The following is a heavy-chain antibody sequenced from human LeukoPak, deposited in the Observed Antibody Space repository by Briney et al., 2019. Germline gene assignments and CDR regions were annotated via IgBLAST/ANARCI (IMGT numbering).Heavy chain of an antibody. D-gene: IGHD3-22*01. CDR1: GFTFSSYS. J-gene: IGHJ4*02. V-gene: IGHV3-21*01. Sequence: GRSLRLSCAASGFTFSSYSMNWVRQAPGKGLEWVSSISSSSSYIYYADSVKGRFTISRDNAKNSLYLQMNSLRAEDTAVYYCARLGLIVVADFDYWGQGTLVTVSS. CDR2: ISSSSSYI. CDR3: ARLGLIVVADFDY.